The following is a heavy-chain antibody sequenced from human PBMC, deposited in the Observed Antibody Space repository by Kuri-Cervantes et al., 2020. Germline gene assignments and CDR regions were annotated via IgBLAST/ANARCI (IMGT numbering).Heavy chain of an antibody. Sequence: LSLTCAASGFTFSSYGMHWVRQAPGKGLEWVAVMSYDGSNKYYADSVKGRFTISRDNSKNTLYMQMNSLRAEDTAVYYCARGGCSSTSCYYDAFDIWGQGTMVTVSS. CDR1: GFTFSSYG. CDR2: MSYDGSNK. J-gene: IGHJ3*02. D-gene: IGHD2-2*01. V-gene: IGHV3-30*03. CDR3: ARGGCSSTSCYYDAFDI.